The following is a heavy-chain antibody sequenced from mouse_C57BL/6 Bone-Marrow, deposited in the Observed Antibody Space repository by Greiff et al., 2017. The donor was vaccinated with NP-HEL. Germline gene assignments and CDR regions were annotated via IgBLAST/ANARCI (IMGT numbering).Heavy chain of an antibody. J-gene: IGHJ2*01. CDR2: INPGRGGT. D-gene: IGHD1-1*01. CDR1: GYAFTNYL. CDR3: ASLSITTVVATDY. Sequence: QVQLQQSGAELVRPGTSVKVSCKASGYAFTNYLIEWVKQRPGQGLEWIGVINPGRGGTKYNEKFKCNATLTADKSSITAYMQISSLTSEDSAVYFCASLSITTVVATDYWGQGTTLTVSS. V-gene: IGHV1-54*02.